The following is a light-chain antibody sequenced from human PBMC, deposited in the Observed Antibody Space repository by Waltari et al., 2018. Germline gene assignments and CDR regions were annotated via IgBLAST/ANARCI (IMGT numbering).Light chain of an antibody. Sequence: DIQITQSPSSVSASVGDSVTITGRASQGITSWLAWYQQKPGKAPKLLIYGASTLRSGVPSRFSGSGSGTDFTLTISSLQPEDFATYYCQQANTFPLTFGGGTKVEIK. CDR1: QGITSW. CDR3: QQANTFPLT. J-gene: IGKJ4*01. V-gene: IGKV1D-12*01. CDR2: GAS.